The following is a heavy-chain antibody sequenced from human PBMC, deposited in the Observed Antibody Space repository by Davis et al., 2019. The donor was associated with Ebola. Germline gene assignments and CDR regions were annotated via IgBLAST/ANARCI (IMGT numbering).Heavy chain of an antibody. Sequence: PGGSLRLSCAASGFSFTTYTMNWVRQAPGKGLEWVSYISSSSSTIYYADSVKGRFTISRDNAKNSLYLQMNSLRDEDTAVYYCAGGKDSTGWYGDDAFDFWGQGTVVTVSP. CDR3: AGGKDSTGWYGDDAFDF. D-gene: IGHD6-19*01. CDR2: ISSSSSTI. V-gene: IGHV3-48*02. J-gene: IGHJ3*01. CDR1: GFSFTTYT.